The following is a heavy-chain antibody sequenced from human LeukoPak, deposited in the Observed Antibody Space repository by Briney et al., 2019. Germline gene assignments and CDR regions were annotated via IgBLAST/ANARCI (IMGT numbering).Heavy chain of an antibody. CDR3: AKGGSSSWYQIDY. CDR2: ISYDGSNK. D-gene: IGHD6-13*01. CDR1: GFTFSSYG. V-gene: IGHV3-30*18. Sequence: GGSLRLSCAASGFTFSSYGMHWVRQAPGKGLEWVAVISYDGSNKYYADSVKGRFTISRDNSKNTLYLQMNSLRAEDTAVYYCAKGGSSSWYQIDYWGQGTLVTVSS. J-gene: IGHJ4*02.